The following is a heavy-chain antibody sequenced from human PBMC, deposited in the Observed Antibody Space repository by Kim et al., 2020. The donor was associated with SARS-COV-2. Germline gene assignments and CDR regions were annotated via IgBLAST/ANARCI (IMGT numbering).Heavy chain of an antibody. V-gene: IGHV1-69*02. D-gene: IGHD2-2*01. Sequence: SVKVSCKASGGTFSSYTISWVRQAPGQGLEWMGRIIPILGIANYAQKFQGRVTITADKSTSTAYMELSSLRSEDTAVYYCASPLRRDASSMDVWGQGTTVTVSS. J-gene: IGHJ6*02. CDR3: ASPLRRDASSMDV. CDR2: IIPILGIA. CDR1: GGTFSSYT.